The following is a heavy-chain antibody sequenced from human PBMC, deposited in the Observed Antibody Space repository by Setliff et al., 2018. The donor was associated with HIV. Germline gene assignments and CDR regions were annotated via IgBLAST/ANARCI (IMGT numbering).Heavy chain of an antibody. J-gene: IGHJ1*01. CDR2: IYYSGNT. D-gene: IGHD6-13*01. CDR1: GGSIKSSSYY. CDR3: ARVPTSSWYVTTQRTKEYFHH. V-gene: IGHV4-39*07. Sequence: SETLSLTCTASGGSIKSSSYYWGWIRQPPGKGLEWIGSIYYSGNTYYNPSLKSRVTISTDTSRNQFSLRLSSVTAADTAIYYCARVPTSSWYVTTQRTKEYFHHWGQGTLVTVSS.